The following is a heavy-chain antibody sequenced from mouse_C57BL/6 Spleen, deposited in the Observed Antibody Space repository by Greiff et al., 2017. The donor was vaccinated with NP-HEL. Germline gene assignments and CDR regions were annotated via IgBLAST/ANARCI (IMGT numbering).Heavy chain of an antibody. CDR2: ISSGGDYI. V-gene: IGHV5-9-1*02. CDR1: GFTFSSYA. J-gene: IGHJ4*01. CDR3: TRAYDYDVYYAMDY. D-gene: IGHD2-4*01. Sequence: EVKVVESGEGLVKPGGSLKLSCAASGFTFSSYAMSWVRQTPEKRLEWVAYISSGGDYIYYADTVKGRFTISRDNARNTLYLQMSSLKSEDTAMYYCTRAYDYDVYYAMDYWGQGTSVTVSS.